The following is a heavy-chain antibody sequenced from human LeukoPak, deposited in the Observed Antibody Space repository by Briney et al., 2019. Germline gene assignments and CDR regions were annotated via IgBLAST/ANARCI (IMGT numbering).Heavy chain of an antibody. J-gene: IGHJ4*02. V-gene: IGHV3-74*01. CDR1: GFTFSSHW. D-gene: IGHD7-27*01. CDR2: INSDESST. CDR3: ARGHLGALDY. Sequence: GGSLRLSCAASGFTFSSHWMHWVRQAPGKGLVWVSNINSDESSTYYADSVKGRFTISRDNAKNTLYLQMNSLRADDAAVYYCARGHLGALDYWGQGTLVTVSS.